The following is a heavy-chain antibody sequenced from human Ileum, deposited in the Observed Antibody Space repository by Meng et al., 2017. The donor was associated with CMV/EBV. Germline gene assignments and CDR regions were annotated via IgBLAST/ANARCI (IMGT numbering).Heavy chain of an antibody. V-gene: IGHV3-33*01. CDR1: GFNFSIDG. CDR2: LWYDGSNE. D-gene: IGHD2-15*01. CDR3: LRGTPIGGGSPPFDY. Sequence: SGFNFSIDGMDWVRQAAGEGLEWVAVLWYDGSNEYDVDSVKGRVTISRDNSKGTVYLQMNSLRADDTAVYYCLRGTPIGGGSPPFDYWGQGTLVTVSS. J-gene: IGHJ4*02.